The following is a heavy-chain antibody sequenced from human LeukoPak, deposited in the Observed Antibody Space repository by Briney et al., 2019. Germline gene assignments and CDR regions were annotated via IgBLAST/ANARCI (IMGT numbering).Heavy chain of an antibody. V-gene: IGHV4-38-2*01. D-gene: IGHD2-8*01. CDR2: IYHSGST. CDR1: GYSISSGYY. Sequence: PSETLSLTCAVSGYSISSGYYWGWIRQPPGKRLEWIGSIYHSGSTYYNPSLKSRVTISVDTSKNQFSLKLSSVTAADTAVCYCARLLMVYERYFDYWGQGALVTVSS. J-gene: IGHJ4*02. CDR3: ARLLMVYERYFDY.